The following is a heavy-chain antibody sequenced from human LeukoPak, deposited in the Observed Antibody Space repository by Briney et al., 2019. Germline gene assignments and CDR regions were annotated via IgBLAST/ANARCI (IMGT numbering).Heavy chain of an antibody. CDR1: GFTFSSYW. Sequence: GGSLRLSCAASGFTFSSYWMSWVRQAPGKGLEWVANIKQDGSEKYYVDSVKGRFTISRDNSKNTLYLQMNSLRTEDTAVYYCAKDCGGDCYSHSWGQGTLVTVSS. J-gene: IGHJ4*02. CDR3: AKDCGGDCYSHS. CDR2: IKQDGSEK. V-gene: IGHV3-7*01. D-gene: IGHD2-21*02.